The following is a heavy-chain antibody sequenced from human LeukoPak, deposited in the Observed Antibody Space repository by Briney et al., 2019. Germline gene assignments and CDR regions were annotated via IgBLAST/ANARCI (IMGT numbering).Heavy chain of an antibody. D-gene: IGHD5-18*01. V-gene: IGHV3-74*01. CDR3: AREGVGRATAKTYYFDC. CDR1: GFTFSSYW. CDR2: INSDGSST. Sequence: GGSLRLSCAASGFTFSSYWMHWVRQAPGKGLVWVSRINSDGSSTSYADSVKGRFTISRDTVKNTLYLQMNCLKAEDTAVYDWAREGVGRATAKTYYFDCWGQGTLVTASS. J-gene: IGHJ4*02.